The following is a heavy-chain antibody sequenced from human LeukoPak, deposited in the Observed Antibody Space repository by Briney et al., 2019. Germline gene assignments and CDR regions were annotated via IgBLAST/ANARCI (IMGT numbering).Heavy chain of an antibody. CDR3: AKDPRRGDYIWENYRPGDY. D-gene: IGHD3-16*02. V-gene: IGHV3-30*18. CDR1: GFTFSSYG. CDR2: ISYDGNNK. Sequence: GRSLRLSCAASGFTFSSYGMHWVRQAPGKGLEWVAVISYDGNNKYYADSVKGRFTISRDNSKNTLYLQMNSLRAEDTAVYYCAKDPRRGDYIWENYRPGDYWGQGTLVTVSS. J-gene: IGHJ4*02.